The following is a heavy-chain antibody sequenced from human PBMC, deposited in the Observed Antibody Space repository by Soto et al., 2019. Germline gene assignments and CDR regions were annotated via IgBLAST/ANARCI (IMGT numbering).Heavy chain of an antibody. CDR2: ISSSSSRI. Sequence: EVQLVESGGGLIQPGGSLRLSCAASGFSFNTYAMNWVRQAPGKGLEWISYISSSSSRIYYADSVKGRFTLSRDNAKNSLYLQMNSLRAEDTAVYYCASDPGIAAAGMDCWGQGTLVTVSS. CDR3: ASDPGIAAAGMDC. CDR1: GFSFNTYA. D-gene: IGHD6-25*01. V-gene: IGHV3-48*04. J-gene: IGHJ1*01.